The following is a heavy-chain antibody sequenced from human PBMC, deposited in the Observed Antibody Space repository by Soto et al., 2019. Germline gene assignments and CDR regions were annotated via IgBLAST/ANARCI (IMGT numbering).Heavy chain of an antibody. CDR2: VDPSDSYV. J-gene: IGHJ5*02. CDR1: GYNFDNYW. D-gene: IGHD3-16*01. Sequence: PGESLKISCKTSGYNFDNYWIVWVRQMPGKGLEWMGRVDPSDSYVNYSPSFQGHIAISIDKSINTAYLQWSSLKASDTAIYYCARPQGGTDWLAPWDQGTLVTVSS. V-gene: IGHV5-10-1*01. CDR3: ARPQGGTDWLAP.